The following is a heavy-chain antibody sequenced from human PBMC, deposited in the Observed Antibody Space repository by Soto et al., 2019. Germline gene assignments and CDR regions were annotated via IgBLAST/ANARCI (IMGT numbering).Heavy chain of an antibody. CDR3: ARHRNLQLWFYPAPDFDY. D-gene: IGHD5-18*01. CDR1: GGSISSSSYY. CDR2: IYYSGST. J-gene: IGHJ4*02. V-gene: IGHV4-39*01. Sequence: QLQLQESGPGLVKPSETLSLTCTVSGGSISSSSYYWGWIRQPPGKGPEWIGSIYYSGSTYYNPSLKSRVTISVDTSKNQFSLKLSSVTAADTAVYYCARHRNLQLWFYPAPDFDYWGQGTLVTVSS.